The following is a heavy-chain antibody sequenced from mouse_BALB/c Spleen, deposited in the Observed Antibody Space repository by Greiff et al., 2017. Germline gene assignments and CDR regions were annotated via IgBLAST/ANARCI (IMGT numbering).Heavy chain of an antibody. D-gene: IGHD3-3*01. CDR2: ILPGSGST. Sequence: QVQLQQSGAELMKPGASVKISCKATGYTFSSYWIEWVKQRPGHGLEWIGEILPGSGSTNFNEKFKGKATFTADTSSNTAYMQLSSLTSEDSAVYYCARKGLAYYYAMDYWGQGTSVTVSS. V-gene: IGHV1-9*01. CDR3: ARKGLAYYYAMDY. CDR1: GYTFSSYW. J-gene: IGHJ4*01.